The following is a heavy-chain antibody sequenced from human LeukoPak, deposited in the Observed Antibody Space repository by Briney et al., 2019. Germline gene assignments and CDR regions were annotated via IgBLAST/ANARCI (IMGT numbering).Heavy chain of an antibody. D-gene: IGHD2-2*01. J-gene: IGHJ3*02. Sequence: PGGSLRLSCAASTFIFSDYAMTWVRQAPGKGLEWVLTISGGGDATYYAHSVKGRFAVSRDNSKKTLYLQLNSLRAEDTAVYYCTRDQRKYCSRTTCFVFDIWGQGTVVSVSS. CDR3: TRDQRKYCSRTTCFVFDI. CDR2: ISGGGDAT. V-gene: IGHV3-23*01. CDR1: TFIFSDYA.